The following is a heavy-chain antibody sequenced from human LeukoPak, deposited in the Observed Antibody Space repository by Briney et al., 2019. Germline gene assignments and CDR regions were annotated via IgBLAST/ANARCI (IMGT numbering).Heavy chain of an antibody. J-gene: IGHJ3*02. D-gene: IGHD1-26*01. CDR2: IHYTGTT. CDR3: ATNRVGTYDRPFDI. Sequence: KPSETLSLTCTVSGYSISSGDYWGWIRRPPGKGVEWIGDIHYTGTTKYNPSVKSRGTISIDTSKNQFSLELSSVTATDTAVYFCATNRVGTYDRPFDIWGQGTLVTVSS. CDR1: GYSISSGDY. V-gene: IGHV4-38-2*02.